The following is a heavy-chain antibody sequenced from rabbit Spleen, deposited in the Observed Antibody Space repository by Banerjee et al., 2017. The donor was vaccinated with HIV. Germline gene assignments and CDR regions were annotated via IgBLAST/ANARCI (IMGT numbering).Heavy chain of an antibody. CDR1: GFSFSGSYW. CDR2: IYTSSGST. Sequence: QQQLEESGGDLVKPEGSLALTCTASGFSFSGSYWMCWVRQAPGKGLEWIACIYTSSGSTYYASWAKGRFTISKTSSTTVTLQMTSLTGADTDTYFCTRWQALTSGNGGYFELWGPGTLVTVS. V-gene: IGHV1S45*01. CDR3: TRWQALTSGNGGYFEL. J-gene: IGHJ4*01. D-gene: IGHD1-1*01.